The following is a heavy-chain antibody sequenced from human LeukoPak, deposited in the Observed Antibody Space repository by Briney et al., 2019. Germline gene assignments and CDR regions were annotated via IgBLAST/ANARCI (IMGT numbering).Heavy chain of an antibody. CDR1: GFTFSSYA. V-gene: IGHV3-23*01. D-gene: IGHD1-26*01. CDR3: AKVGDFSGSFYYFDY. CDR2: ISGSGGST. J-gene: IGHJ4*02. Sequence: XGSLRLSCAASGFTFSSYAMSWVRQAPGKGLEWVSAISGSGGSTYYADSVKGRFTISKDNSKNTLYLQMNSLRAEDTAVYYCAKVGDFSGSFYYFDYWGQGTLVTVSS.